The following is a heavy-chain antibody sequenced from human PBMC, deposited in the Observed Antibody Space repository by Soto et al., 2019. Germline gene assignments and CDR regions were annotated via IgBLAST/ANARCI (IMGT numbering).Heavy chain of an antibody. Sequence: QVQLVQSGAEVRKPGASVKVSCKASGYTFTNYDINWVRQAPGEGLEWMGWMNPNSGNRGFGQKCQGRVTMTRNTSISTAYMELTSLTSDDTAVYFCARGCYVASFPSYPYYMAVWGEGTTVTVSS. D-gene: IGHD2-2*01. CDR3: ARGCYVASFPSYPYYMAV. V-gene: IGHV1-8*01. J-gene: IGHJ6*03. CDR2: MNPNSGNR. CDR1: GYTFTNYD.